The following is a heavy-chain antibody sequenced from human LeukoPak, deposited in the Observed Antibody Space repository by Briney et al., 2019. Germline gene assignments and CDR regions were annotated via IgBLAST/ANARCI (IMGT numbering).Heavy chain of an antibody. CDR3: VRDLILTWTPGDDFDH. CDR2: INEGGRVI. J-gene: IGHJ4*02. Sequence: GGSLRLSCVASGFTFSGYWMHWVRQAPGKGLEWVSRINEGGRVISYADSVKGRFSISRENAKNTVYLQIDSLRAEDTAVYYCVRDLILTWTPGDDFDHWGQGTLVTVSS. D-gene: IGHD3-16*01. V-gene: IGHV3-74*01. CDR1: GFTFSGYW.